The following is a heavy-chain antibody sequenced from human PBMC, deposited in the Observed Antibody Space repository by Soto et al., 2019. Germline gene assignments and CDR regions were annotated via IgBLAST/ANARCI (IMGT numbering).Heavy chain of an antibody. CDR1: GFTIGSYA. CDR3: AKYLESSGYYLGVFDI. CDR2: ISASGGST. Sequence: GGSLRLSCAASGFTIGSYAMTWVRQAPGKGLEWVSIISASGGSTYYADSVKGRFTISRDNSKNTLYLQMNRLRVEDTAVYYCAKYLESSGYYLGVFDIWGRGTKVTV. J-gene: IGHJ3*02. D-gene: IGHD3-22*01. V-gene: IGHV3-23*01.